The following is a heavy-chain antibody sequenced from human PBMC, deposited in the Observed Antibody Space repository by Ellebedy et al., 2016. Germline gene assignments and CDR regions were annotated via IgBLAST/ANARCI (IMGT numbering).Heavy chain of an antibody. Sequence: SVKVSCXASGGTFSSYAISWVRQAPGQGLEWMGGIIPIFGTANYAQKFQGRVTITADESTSTAYMELSSLRSEDTAVYYCARSSIAARHFDYWGQGTLVTVSS. CDR2: IIPIFGTA. D-gene: IGHD6-6*01. CDR3: ARSSIAARHFDY. CDR1: GGTFSSYA. J-gene: IGHJ4*02. V-gene: IGHV1-69*13.